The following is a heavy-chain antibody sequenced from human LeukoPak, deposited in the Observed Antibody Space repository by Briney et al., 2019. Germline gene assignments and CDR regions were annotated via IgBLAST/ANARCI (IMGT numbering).Heavy chain of an antibody. Sequence: ETLSLTCTVSGGSISSYYWSWIRQPAGKGLEWIGHIYNSGSTNYNPSLKGRVTMSVATSKNQFSLHLSSVTAADTAVYYCARSAFLVTAPGLYYFDYWGQGTLVAVSS. CDR3: ARSAFLVTAPGLYYFDY. D-gene: IGHD6-13*01. J-gene: IGHJ4*02. CDR2: IYNSGST. V-gene: IGHV4-4*07. CDR1: GGSISSYY.